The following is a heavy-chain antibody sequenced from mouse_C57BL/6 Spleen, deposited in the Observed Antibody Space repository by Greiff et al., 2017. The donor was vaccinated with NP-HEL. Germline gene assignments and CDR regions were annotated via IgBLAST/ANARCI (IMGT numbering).Heavy chain of an antibody. CDR2: IYWDDDK. CDR3: ARRADYYGSSYGYYFDY. CDR1: GFSLSTSGMG. J-gene: IGHJ2*01. D-gene: IGHD1-1*01. V-gene: IGHV8-12*01. Sequence: QVTLKECGPGILQSSQTLSLTCSFSGFSLSTSGMGVSWIRQPSGKGLEWLAHIYWDDDKRYNPSLKSRPTISKDTSRNQVFLKITRVDTADTATYYCARRADYYGSSYGYYFDYWGQGTTLTVSS.